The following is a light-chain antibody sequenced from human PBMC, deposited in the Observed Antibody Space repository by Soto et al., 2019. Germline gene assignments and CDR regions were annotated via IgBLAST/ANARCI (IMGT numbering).Light chain of an antibody. CDR3: QQYNIYPYT. Sequence: DIQMTQSPSTLSASVGDRVTITCRASQSISSWLAWYQQKPGKAPKLLIYDASSLESGVSSRFSGSGSGTEFTLTISSLQPDDFATYYCQQYNIYPYTFGQGTKVDIK. CDR1: QSISSW. CDR2: DAS. J-gene: IGKJ2*01. V-gene: IGKV1-5*01.